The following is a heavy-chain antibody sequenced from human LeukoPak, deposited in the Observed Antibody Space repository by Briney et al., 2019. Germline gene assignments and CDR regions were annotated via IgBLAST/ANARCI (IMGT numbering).Heavy chain of an antibody. V-gene: IGHV3-48*03. CDR3: ARDLNVWGSYNDY. D-gene: IGHD3-16*01. CDR2: ISSSGSTI. Sequence: HTGGSLRLSCAASGFTFGSYEMNWVRQAPGKGLEWVSYISSSGSTIYYADPVKGRFTISRDNAKNSLYLQMNNLRAEDTAVYYCARDLNVWGSYNDYWGQGTLVTVSS. J-gene: IGHJ4*02. CDR1: GFTFGSYE.